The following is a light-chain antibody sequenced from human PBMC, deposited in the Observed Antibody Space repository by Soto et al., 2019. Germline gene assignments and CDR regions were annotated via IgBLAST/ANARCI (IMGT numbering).Light chain of an antibody. CDR1: SSDVGGYNY. Sequence: QSVLTQPRSVSGSPEQSVTISCTGTSSDVGGYNYVSWYQQHPGKAPKLMIYDVSKRPSGVPDRFSGSKSGNTASLTISGLQAEDVADYYCCSYAGSYTFVFGTGTKVTVL. CDR3: CSYAGSYTFV. J-gene: IGLJ1*01. CDR2: DVS. V-gene: IGLV2-11*01.